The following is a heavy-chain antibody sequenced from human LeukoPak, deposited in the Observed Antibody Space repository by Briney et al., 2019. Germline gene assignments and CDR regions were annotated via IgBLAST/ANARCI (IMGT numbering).Heavy chain of an antibody. V-gene: IGHV5-51*01. D-gene: IGHD5-12*01. CDR1: GYSFTSYW. CDR2: IYPGDSDT. Sequence: GESLKISCKGSGYSFTSYWIGWVRQMPGKVLEWMGIIYPGDSDTRYSPSFQGQVTISADKSISTAYLQWSSLKASDTAMYYCARHDGYSGYDSGVWGDYWGQGTLVTVSS. J-gene: IGHJ4*02. CDR3: ARHDGYSGYDSGVWGDY.